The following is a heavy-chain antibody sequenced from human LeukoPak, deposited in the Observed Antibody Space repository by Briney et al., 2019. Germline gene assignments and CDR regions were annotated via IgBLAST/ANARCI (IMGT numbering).Heavy chain of an antibody. CDR1: GFTFSRYS. CDR2: ISSGSTYI. CDR3: ARDPSGYDLDYGEEDGGIQFDY. D-gene: IGHD5-12*01. Sequence: PGGSLRLSCAASGFTFSRYSMNWVRQAPGKGLEWVSSISSGSTYIYYADSMKGRFTISRDNAKNSLYLQMNSLRAEDTAVYYCARDPSGYDLDYGEEDGGIQFDYWGQGTLVTVSS. V-gene: IGHV3-21*01. J-gene: IGHJ4*02.